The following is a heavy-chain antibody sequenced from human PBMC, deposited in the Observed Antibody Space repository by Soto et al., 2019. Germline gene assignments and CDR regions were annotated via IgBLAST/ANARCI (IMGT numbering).Heavy chain of an antibody. CDR3: ARVSIAAAGRVYYYGMDV. CDR1: GYTFTGYY. Sequence: ASVKVSCKASGYTFTGYYMHWVLQAPGQGLEWMGWINPNSGGTNYAQKFQGRVTMTRDTSISTAYMELSRLRSDDTAVYYCARVSIAAAGRVYYYGMDVWGQGTTVTVSS. J-gene: IGHJ6*02. V-gene: IGHV1-2*02. CDR2: INPNSGGT. D-gene: IGHD6-13*01.